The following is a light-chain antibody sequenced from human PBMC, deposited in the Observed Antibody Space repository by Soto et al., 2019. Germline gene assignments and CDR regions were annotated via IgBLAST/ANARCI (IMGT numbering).Light chain of an antibody. J-gene: IGKJ2*01. CDR3: LQYGSSPYT. CDR1: QSVSSSY. Sequence: IVLTQSPGTLSLSPGERATLSCRASQSVSSSYLAWYQQKPGQAPRPLIYGASSMATGIPDRFSSSGSGTDFTVTISRQEPEDFAVYDCLQYGSSPYTFDQGTKLEIK. CDR2: GAS. V-gene: IGKV3-20*01.